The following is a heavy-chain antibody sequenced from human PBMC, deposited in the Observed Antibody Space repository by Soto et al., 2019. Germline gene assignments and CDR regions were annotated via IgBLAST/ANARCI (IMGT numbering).Heavy chain of an antibody. J-gene: IGHJ6*02. CDR1: GFTFSSYS. D-gene: IGHD3-3*01. CDR3: ARDSTYDDFWSGAPDYGIDV. V-gene: IGHV3-21*01. CDR2: ISSSSSYI. Sequence: GGSLRLCCAASGFTFSSYSMNWVRQAPGKGLEWVSSISSSSSYIYYADSVKGRFTISRDNAKNSLYLQMNSLRAEDTAVYYCARDSTYDDFWSGAPDYGIDVRAQRTTVTGSS.